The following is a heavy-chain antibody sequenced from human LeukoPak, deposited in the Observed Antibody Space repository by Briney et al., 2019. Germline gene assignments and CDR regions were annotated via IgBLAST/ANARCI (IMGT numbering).Heavy chain of an antibody. Sequence: SETLSLACSVSGGSTNNYFWSWIRQSAGKGLEWIGRVNPYGTSNYNPSLKSRVTMSVDTSKNLVSLRLTSLTAADTAVYYCARDRRPRAVAGAYISYGMDVWGQGTTVTVSS. V-gene: IGHV4-4*07. D-gene: IGHD6-19*01. J-gene: IGHJ6*02. CDR2: VNPYGTS. CDR3: ARDRRPRAVAGAYISYGMDV. CDR1: GGSTNNYF.